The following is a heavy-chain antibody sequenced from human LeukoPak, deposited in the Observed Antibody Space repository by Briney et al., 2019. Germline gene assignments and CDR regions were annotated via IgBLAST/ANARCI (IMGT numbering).Heavy chain of an antibody. Sequence: SETLSLTCTVPGGSISSYSWTWIRQPPGKGLVWIGSIYYSGSTNYNPSLKSRVTISVDTSKNQFSLKLSSVTAADTAVYYCARAIVGYYDILTGSRYYYGMDVWGQGTTVTVSS. CDR3: ARAIVGYYDILTGSRYYYGMDV. V-gene: IGHV4-59*01. D-gene: IGHD3-9*01. J-gene: IGHJ6*02. CDR1: GGSISSYS. CDR2: IYYSGST.